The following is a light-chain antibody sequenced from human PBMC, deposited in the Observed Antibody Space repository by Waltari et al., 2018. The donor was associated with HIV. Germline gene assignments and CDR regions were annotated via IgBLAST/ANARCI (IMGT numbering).Light chain of an antibody. CDR3: QRRHSWPLS. CDR2: DAS. CDR1: LTIVNY. V-gene: IGKV3-11*01. Sequence: EIALTQSPVDLSLSPGDRATLSCRANLTIVNYLGWSQQKPGQGPSLLIYDASKRVTGVPVRFSGSGSGTDFSLIINNIQPEDSAVYYCQRRHSWPLSFGGGTKVEI. J-gene: IGKJ4*01.